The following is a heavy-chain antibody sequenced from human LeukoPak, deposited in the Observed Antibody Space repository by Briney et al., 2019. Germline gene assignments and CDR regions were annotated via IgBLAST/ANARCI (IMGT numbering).Heavy chain of an antibody. V-gene: IGHV3-48*04. CDR2: ISSSSSTI. J-gene: IGHJ6*02. CDR3: ARVKGIAVAGTEDYYYGMDV. D-gene: IGHD6-19*01. CDR1: GFTFSSYS. Sequence: GGSLRLSCAASGFTFSSYSMNWVRQAPGKGLEWVSYISSSSSTIYYADSVKGRFTISRDNAKNSLYLQMNSLRAEDTAVYYCARVKGIAVAGTEDYYYGMDVWGQGTTVTVSS.